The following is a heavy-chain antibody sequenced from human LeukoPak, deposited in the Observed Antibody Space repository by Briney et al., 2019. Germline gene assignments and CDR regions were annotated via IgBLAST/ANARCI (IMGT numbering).Heavy chain of an antibody. J-gene: IGHJ4*02. CDR3: AKLVGYCSGGSCRAIDY. CDR1: GFTFSSYG. CDR2: ISYDGSNK. V-gene: IGHV3-30*18. D-gene: IGHD2-15*01. Sequence: GGSLRLSCAASGFTFSSYGMHWVRQAPGKGLEWVAVISYDGSNKYYADSVKGRFTISRDNSKNTLYLQMNSLRAEDTAVYYCAKLVGYCSGGSCRAIDYWGQGTLVTVSS.